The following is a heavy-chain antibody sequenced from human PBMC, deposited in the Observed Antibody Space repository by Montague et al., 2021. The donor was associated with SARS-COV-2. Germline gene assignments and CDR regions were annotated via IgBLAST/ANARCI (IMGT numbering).Heavy chain of an antibody. CDR3: ATEGAAAGFDF. D-gene: IGHD6-13*01. Sequence: SETLSLTCSVSGGSFSAPNAYWGWIRQSPGKGLEYIGSLYHSGSTYYNPSLRSRVTISVETSKNQLSLRLNAVTAADTAVYYCATEGAAAGFDFRGQGILVTVSS. V-gene: IGHV4-39*02. CDR1: GGSFSAPNAY. J-gene: IGHJ4*02. CDR2: LYHSGST.